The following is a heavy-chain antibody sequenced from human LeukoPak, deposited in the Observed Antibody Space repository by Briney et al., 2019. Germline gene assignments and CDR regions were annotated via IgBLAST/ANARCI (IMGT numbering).Heavy chain of an antibody. D-gene: IGHD3-10*01. V-gene: IGHV1-69*01. CDR3: ARLSKGGYYYGSGFDY. J-gene: IGHJ4*02. CDR2: IIPSFGTA. Sequence: ASVKVSCKASGGTFSSYGISWVRQAPGQGLEWMGGIIPSFGTANYAQKFQGRVTITADESTRTAYMELSSLRSEDTAVYYCARLSKGGYYYGSGFDYWGQGTLVTVSS. CDR1: GGTFSSYG.